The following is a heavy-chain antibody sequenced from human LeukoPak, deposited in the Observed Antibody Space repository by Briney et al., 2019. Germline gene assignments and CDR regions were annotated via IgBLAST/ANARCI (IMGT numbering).Heavy chain of an antibody. CDR2: ISSSSSYI. CDR1: GFTFSSYS. V-gene: IGHV3-21*01. D-gene: IGHD3-22*01. CDR3: ARDPPDYYDSSGYHYFDY. Sequence: GGSPRLSCAASGFTFSSYSMNWVRQAPGKGLEWVSSISSSSSYIYYADSVKGRFTISRDNAKNSLYLQMNSLRAEDTAVYYCARDPPDYYDSSGYHYFDYWGQGTLVTVSS. J-gene: IGHJ4*02.